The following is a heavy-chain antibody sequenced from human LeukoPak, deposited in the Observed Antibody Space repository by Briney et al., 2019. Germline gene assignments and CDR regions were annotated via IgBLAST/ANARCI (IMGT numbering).Heavy chain of an antibody. CDR1: GFTFSSYS. Sequence: GGSLRLSCAASGFTFSSYSMNWVRQAPGKGLEWVSYISSSSSTIYYADSVEGRFTISRDNAKNSLYLQMNSLRAEDTAVYYCAKWRSTMVRDWGQGTLVTVSS. V-gene: IGHV3-48*01. CDR2: ISSSSSTI. CDR3: AKWRSTMVRD. D-gene: IGHD3-10*01. J-gene: IGHJ4*02.